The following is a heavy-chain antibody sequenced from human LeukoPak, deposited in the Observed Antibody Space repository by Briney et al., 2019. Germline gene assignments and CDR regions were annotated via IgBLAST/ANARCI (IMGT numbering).Heavy chain of an antibody. CDR3: AKAGQWLVYFDY. V-gene: IGHV3-23*01. CDR2: ISSSGGST. CDR1: GFTFSSYA. Sequence: GGSLRLSCAASGFTFSSYAMSWVRQAPGKGLEWVSAISSSGGSTYYADSVKGRFTISRDNSKNTLYLQMNSLGAEDTAVYYCAKAGQWLVYFDYWGQGTLVTVSS. J-gene: IGHJ4*02. D-gene: IGHD6-19*01.